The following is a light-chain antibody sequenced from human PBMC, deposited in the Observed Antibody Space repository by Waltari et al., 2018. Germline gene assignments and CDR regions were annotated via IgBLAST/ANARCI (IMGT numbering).Light chain of an antibody. CDR1: SSDVGGSNY. J-gene: IGLJ2*01. Sequence: QSALTQPRSVSGSPGQSVTISCTGTSSDVGGSNYFSWYQQHPGKAPKLMIYDASKRPSGVPDRFSGSKSGNTASLTISGLQAEDEADYYCCSYAGSYTFYVVFGGGTKLTVL. V-gene: IGLV2-11*01. CDR2: DAS. CDR3: CSYAGSYTFYVV.